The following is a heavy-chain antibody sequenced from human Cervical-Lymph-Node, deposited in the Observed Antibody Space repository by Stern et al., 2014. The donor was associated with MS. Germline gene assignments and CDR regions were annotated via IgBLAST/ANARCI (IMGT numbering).Heavy chain of an antibody. J-gene: IGHJ6*02. CDR2: IWYDGSKK. V-gene: IGHV3-33*01. D-gene: IGHD6-13*01. CDR1: GFTFSSYG. Sequence: VQLVESGGGVVQPGRSLRLSCAASGFTFSSYGMHWVRQAPGKGLEWVAVIWYDGSKKYYADSVKGRFTISIDNSKNTLYLQMNSLRAEDTAVYYCARSSSPSPYYYYGMDVWGQGTTVTVSS. CDR3: ARSSSPSPYYYYGMDV.